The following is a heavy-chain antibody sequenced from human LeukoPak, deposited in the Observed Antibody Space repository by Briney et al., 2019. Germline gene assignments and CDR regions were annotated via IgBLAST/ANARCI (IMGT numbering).Heavy chain of an antibody. CDR1: GYSISSGYY. CDR2: IYHSGST. Sequence: PSETLSLTCTVSGYSISSGYYWGWIRQPPGKGLEWIGSIYHSGSTYYNPSLKSRVTISVDTSKNQFSLKLSSVTAADTAVYYCARGTATRYYYYGMDVWGQGTTVTVSS. J-gene: IGHJ6*02. CDR3: ARGTATRYYYYGMDV. V-gene: IGHV4-38-2*02. D-gene: IGHD2-15*01.